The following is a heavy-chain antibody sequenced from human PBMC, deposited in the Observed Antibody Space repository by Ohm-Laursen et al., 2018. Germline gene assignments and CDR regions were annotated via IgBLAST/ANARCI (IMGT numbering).Heavy chain of an antibody. Sequence: SLRLSCTASGFTFSSYWMSWVRQAPGKGLEWVSAISGSGGSTYYADSVKGRFTIPRDNSKNTLYLQMNSLRAEDTAVYYCARDRIAARRGDFDYWGQGTLVTVSS. CDR3: ARDRIAARRGDFDY. V-gene: IGHV3-23*01. D-gene: IGHD6-6*01. CDR2: ISGSGGST. CDR1: GFTFSSYW. J-gene: IGHJ4*02.